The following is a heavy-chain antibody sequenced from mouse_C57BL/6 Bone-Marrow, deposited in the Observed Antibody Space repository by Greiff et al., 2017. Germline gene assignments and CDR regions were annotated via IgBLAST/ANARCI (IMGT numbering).Heavy chain of an antibody. CDR1: GFNIKDDY. Sequence: VQLQQSGAELVRPGASVKLSYTASGFNIKDDYMHWVKQRPEQGLEWIGWIDPENGDTEYASKFQGKATITADTSSNTAYLQLSSLTSEDTAVYYCTTYYYGRGFAYWGQGTLVTVSA. D-gene: IGHD1-1*01. CDR2: IDPENGDT. J-gene: IGHJ3*01. CDR3: TTYYYGRGFAY. V-gene: IGHV14-4*01.